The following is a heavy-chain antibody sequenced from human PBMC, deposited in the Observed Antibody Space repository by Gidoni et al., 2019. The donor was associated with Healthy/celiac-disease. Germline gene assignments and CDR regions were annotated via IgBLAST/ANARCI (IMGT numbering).Heavy chain of an antibody. CDR2: ISYDGSNK. CDR3: ARVPPSEKYSSGPDTVDYYYYYGMDV. V-gene: IGHV3-30-3*01. Sequence: QVQLVESGGGVVQPGRSLRLSCAASGFTFSSYAMHWVRQAPGKGLEWVAVISYDGSNKYYADSVKGRFTISRDNSKNTLYLQMNSLRAEDTAVYYCARVPPSEKYSSGPDTVDYYYYYGMDVWGQGTTVTVSS. CDR1: GFTFSSYA. D-gene: IGHD6-19*01. J-gene: IGHJ6*02.